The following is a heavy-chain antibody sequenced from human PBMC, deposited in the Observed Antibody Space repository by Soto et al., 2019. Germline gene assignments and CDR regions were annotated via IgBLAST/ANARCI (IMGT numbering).Heavy chain of an antibody. Sequence: ASVKVSCKASGYTFTSYGISWVRQAPGQGLEWMGWISAYNGNTNYAQKLQGRVTMTTDTSTSTAYMELRSLRSDDTAVYYCARVNIVVVTAILPYYYGMDVWGQGTKVTVSS. CDR1: GYTFTSYG. CDR3: ARVNIVVVTAILPYYYGMDV. V-gene: IGHV1-18*04. J-gene: IGHJ6*02. CDR2: ISAYNGNT. D-gene: IGHD2-21*02.